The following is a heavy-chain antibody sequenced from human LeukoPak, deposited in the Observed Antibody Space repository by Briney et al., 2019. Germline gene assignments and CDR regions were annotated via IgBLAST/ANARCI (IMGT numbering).Heavy chain of an antibody. V-gene: IGHV4-59*01. Sequence: SETLSLTCTVSGGSISSYYWSWIRQPPGKGLEWIGYIYYSGSTNYNPSLKSRVTISVDTSKNQFSLKLSSVTAADTAVYYCAGERYSYGPGYFDLWGRGTLVTVSS. CDR1: GGSISSYY. J-gene: IGHJ2*01. CDR3: AGERYSYGPGYFDL. CDR2: IYYSGST. D-gene: IGHD5-18*01.